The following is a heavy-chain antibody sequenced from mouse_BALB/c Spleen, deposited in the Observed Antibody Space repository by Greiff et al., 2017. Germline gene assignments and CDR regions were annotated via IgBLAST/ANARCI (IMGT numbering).Heavy chain of an antibody. CDR2: IWAGGST. V-gene: IGHV2-9*02. J-gene: IGHJ3*01. D-gene: IGHD4-1*01. Sequence: QVQLQQSGPGLVAPSQSLSITCTVSGFSLTSYGVHWVRQPPGKGLEWLGVIWAGGSTNYNSALMSRLSISKDNSKSQVFLKMKSLQTDDTAMYYCARDMGLGRYPFAYWGQGTLVTVSA. CDR3: ARDMGLGRYPFAY. CDR1: GFSLTSYG.